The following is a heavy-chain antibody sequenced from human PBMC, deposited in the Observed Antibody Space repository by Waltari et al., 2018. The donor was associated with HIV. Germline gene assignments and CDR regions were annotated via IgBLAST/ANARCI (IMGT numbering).Heavy chain of an antibody. CDR1: GGSVRNNFYS. D-gene: IGHD3-3*01. CDR3: ARMRSDFWGGFYMFDN. J-gene: IGHJ4*02. CDR2: SQSNVNSDNNWHT. V-gene: IGHV4-61*05. Sequence: QLQLQESGPALVKPSETLSLTCSVSGGSVRNNFYSWGWIRQPPGKGLEWIGISQSNVNSDNNWHTYYKPSLLSRVTISLDTSNNQFSLYLRSVTAADTAMYYCARMRSDFWGGFYMFDNWGQGALVTVSS.